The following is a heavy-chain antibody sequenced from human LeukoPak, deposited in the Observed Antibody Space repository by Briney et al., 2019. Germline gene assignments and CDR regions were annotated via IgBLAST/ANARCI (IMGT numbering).Heavy chain of an antibody. D-gene: IGHD5-18*01. CDR3: ARDTAMVFDY. CDR2: ISYDGSNK. Sequence: GGSLRLSCAASGFTFSSYAMSWVRQAPGKGLEWVAVISYDGSNKYYADSVKGRFTISRDNSKNTLYLQMNSLRAEDTAVYYCARDTAMVFDYWGQGTLVTVSS. J-gene: IGHJ4*02. CDR1: GFTFSSYA. V-gene: IGHV3-30*04.